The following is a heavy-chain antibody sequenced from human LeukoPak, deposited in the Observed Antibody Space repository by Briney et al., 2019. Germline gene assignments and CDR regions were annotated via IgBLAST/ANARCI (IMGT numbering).Heavy chain of an antibody. V-gene: IGHV1-2*02. CDR3: ALISYCTTVTCYYLDY. D-gene: IGHD2-8*01. J-gene: IGHJ4*02. CDR1: GYTFTGYY. CDR2: VNPNSGGT. Sequence: ASVKVSCKASGYTFTGYYMHWVRQAPGQGLEWMGWVNPNSGGTNYAQNLQGRVTMTADTSTSTAYMELRSLRSDDTAVYYCALISYCTTVTCYYLDYWGQGTLVTVSS.